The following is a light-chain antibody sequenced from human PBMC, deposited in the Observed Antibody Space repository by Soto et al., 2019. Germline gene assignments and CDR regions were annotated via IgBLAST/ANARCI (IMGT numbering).Light chain of an antibody. Sequence: EIEMTQSSGSPSVSPGGRATLSCRASQNFGSSYLAWYQQKRGQAPRFLISGASSRATGIPDRFSGSGSATDFTLTISRLEPEDFALYYCQHYGRSPITFGQGTRLEIK. J-gene: IGKJ5*01. V-gene: IGKV3-20*01. CDR1: QNFGSSY. CDR2: GAS. CDR3: QHYGRSPIT.